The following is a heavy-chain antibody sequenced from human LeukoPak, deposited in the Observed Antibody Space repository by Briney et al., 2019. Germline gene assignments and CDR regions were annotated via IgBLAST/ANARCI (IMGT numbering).Heavy chain of an antibody. D-gene: IGHD6-6*01. CDR3: ASGVYSSSSLGY. Sequence: PGGSLRLSCAASGFTVSSNYMSWVRQAPGKGLEWVSVIYSGGSTFYADSVKGRFTISRDNSKNTLYLQMNSLRAEDTAVYYCASGVYSSSSLGYWGQGTLDTVSS. J-gene: IGHJ4*02. CDR1: GFTVSSNY. V-gene: IGHV3-53*01. CDR2: IYSGGST.